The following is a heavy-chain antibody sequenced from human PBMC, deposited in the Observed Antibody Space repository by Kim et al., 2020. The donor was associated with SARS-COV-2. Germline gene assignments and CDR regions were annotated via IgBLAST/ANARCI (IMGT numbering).Heavy chain of an antibody. V-gene: IGHV3-23*01. Sequence: GGSLRLSCAASGFTFSSYAMSWVRQAPGKGLEWVSTISTIGGSTYYADSVKGRFIISRDNSKNTLDLQMNSLRAEDTAVYYCATQYCSGSCYLSDFDYWGQGTLVTVSS. D-gene: IGHD2-15*01. J-gene: IGHJ4*02. CDR3: ATQYCSGSCYLSDFDY. CDR2: ISTIGGST. CDR1: GFTFSSYA.